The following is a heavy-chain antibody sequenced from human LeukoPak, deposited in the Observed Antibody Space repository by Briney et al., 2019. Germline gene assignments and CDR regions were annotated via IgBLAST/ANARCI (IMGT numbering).Heavy chain of an antibody. D-gene: IGHD3-22*01. J-gene: IGHJ4*02. CDR1: GFTFSSHA. Sequence: GGSLRLSCAASGFTFSSHAMHWVRQAPGKGLEWVAVISYDGSNKYYADSVKGRFTISRDNSKNTLYLQMNSLRAEDTAVYYCARDMDSSGYYFDYWGQGTLVTVSS. CDR3: ARDMDSSGYYFDY. V-gene: IGHV3-30*04. CDR2: ISYDGSNK.